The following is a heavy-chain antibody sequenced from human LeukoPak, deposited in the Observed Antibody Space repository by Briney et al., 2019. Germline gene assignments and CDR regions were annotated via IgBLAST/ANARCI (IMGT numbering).Heavy chain of an antibody. V-gene: IGHV4-61*01. D-gene: IGHD6-13*01. Sequence: SETLSLTCTVSGGSFSSGSYYWSWIRQPPGKGLEWIGYIYYSGSTNYNPSLKSRVTISVDTSKNQFSLKLSSVTAADTAVYYCARGASANIFDYWGQGTLVTVSS. CDR3: ARGASANIFDY. CDR2: IYYSGST. CDR1: GGSFSSGSYY. J-gene: IGHJ4*02.